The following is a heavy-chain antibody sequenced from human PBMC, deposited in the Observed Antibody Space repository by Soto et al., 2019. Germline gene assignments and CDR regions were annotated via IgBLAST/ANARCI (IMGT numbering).Heavy chain of an antibody. D-gene: IGHD2-15*01. CDR1: GFTFSNAW. CDR3: TTIGARSGSYYYYMDV. V-gene: IGHV3-15*01. J-gene: IGHJ6*03. CDR2: IKSKTDGGTT. Sequence: EVQLVESGGGLVKPGGSLRLSCAASGFTFSNAWMSWVRQAPGKGLEWVGRIKSKTDGGTTDYAAPVKGRFTISRDDSKNTLYLQMNSLKTEDTAVYYCTTIGARSGSYYYYMDVWGKGTTVTVSS.